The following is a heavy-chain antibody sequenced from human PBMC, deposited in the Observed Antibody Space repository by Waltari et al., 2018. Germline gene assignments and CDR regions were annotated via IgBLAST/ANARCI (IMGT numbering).Heavy chain of an antibody. V-gene: IGHV3-23*03. CDR1: GFTFSSYA. CDR2: CYVGGSDT. Sequence: EVHLLESGGGLIQPGGSLRLSCAASGFTFSSYAMSWVRQVPGKGLECVSVCYVGGSDTYYADAVKGRFTISSDNSKNTLYLQMNSLRAEDTAVYYCAKDRGHCGGDCFHFDYWGHGTLVTVSS. D-gene: IGHD2-21*01. CDR3: AKDRGHCGGDCFHFDY. J-gene: IGHJ4*01.